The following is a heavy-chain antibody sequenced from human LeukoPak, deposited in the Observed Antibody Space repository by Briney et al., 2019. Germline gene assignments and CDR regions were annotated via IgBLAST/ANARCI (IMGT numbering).Heavy chain of an antibody. Sequence: PSETLSLTCAVYGGSFSGYYWSWIRQPPGKGLEWIGEINHSGSTNYNPSLKSRVTISVDTSKNQFSLKLSSVTAADTAVYYCARTVRITMVRGVIWWFDPWGQGTLVTVSS. CDR2: INHSGST. J-gene: IGHJ5*02. CDR3: ARTVRITMVRGVIWWFDP. V-gene: IGHV4-34*01. D-gene: IGHD3-10*01. CDR1: GGSFSGYY.